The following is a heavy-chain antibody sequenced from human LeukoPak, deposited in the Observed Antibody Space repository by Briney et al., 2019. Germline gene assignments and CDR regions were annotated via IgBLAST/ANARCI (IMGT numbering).Heavy chain of an antibody. CDR3: ARDRGVRKDYYYYYGMDV. CDR1: GGTISSYY. D-gene: IGHD3-10*01. J-gene: IGHJ6*02. Sequence: PSETLSLTCTVSGGTISSYYWNWIRQPPGKGLEWIGYIHYSGSTKYNPSLKSRVTMSVDTSKNQFSLKLSSVTAADTAVYYCARDRGVRKDYYYYYGMDVWGQGTTVTVSS. V-gene: IGHV4-59*12. CDR2: IHYSGST.